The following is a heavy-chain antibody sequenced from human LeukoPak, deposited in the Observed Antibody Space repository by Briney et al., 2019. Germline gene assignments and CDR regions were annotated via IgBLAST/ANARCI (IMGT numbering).Heavy chain of an antibody. D-gene: IGHD2-21*02. CDR3: ARDVCGGDCYSWIDY. CDR2: INPSGGST. Sequence: ASVKVSCKASGYTFTSYYMHWVRQAPGQGLEWMGIINPSGGSTSYAQKLQGRVTMTTDTSTSTAYMELRSLRSDDTAVYYCARDVCGGDCYSWIDYWGQGTLVTVSS. J-gene: IGHJ4*02. CDR1: GYTFTSYY. V-gene: IGHV1-46*01.